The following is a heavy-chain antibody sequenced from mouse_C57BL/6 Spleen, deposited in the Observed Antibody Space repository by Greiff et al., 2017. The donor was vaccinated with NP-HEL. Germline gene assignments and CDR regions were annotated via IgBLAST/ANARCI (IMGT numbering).Heavy chain of an antibody. J-gene: IGHJ2*01. CDR3: ASLYDYDGGDFDY. V-gene: IGHV1-50*01. CDR2: IDPSDSYT. Sequence: VQLQQPGAELVKPGASVKLSCKASGYTFTSYWMQWVKQRPGQGLEWIGEIDPSDSYTNYNQKFKGKATLTVDTSSSTAYMQLSSLTSEDSAVYYCASLYDYDGGDFDYWGQGTTLTVSS. D-gene: IGHD2-4*01. CDR1: GYTFTSYW.